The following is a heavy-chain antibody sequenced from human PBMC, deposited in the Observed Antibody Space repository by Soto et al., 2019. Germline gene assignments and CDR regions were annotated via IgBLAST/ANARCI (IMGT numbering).Heavy chain of an antibody. CDR2: IWYDGSNK. V-gene: IGHV3-33*01. CDR3: AREPGIAAALDY. D-gene: IGHD6-13*01. CDR1: GFTFSSYG. J-gene: IGHJ4*02. Sequence: GGSLRLSCAASGFTFSSYGMHWVRQAPGKGLEWVAVIWYDGSNKYYADSVKGRFTISRDNSKNTLYLQMNSLRAEDTAVYYCAREPGIAAALDYWGQGTLVTVSS.